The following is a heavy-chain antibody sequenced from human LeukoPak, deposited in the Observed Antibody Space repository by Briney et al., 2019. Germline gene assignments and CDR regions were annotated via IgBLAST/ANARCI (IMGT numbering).Heavy chain of an antibody. CDR2: ISYDGSNE. J-gene: IGHJ4*02. D-gene: IGHD3-10*01. V-gene: IGHV3-30*04. CDR1: GFTFSSYV. Sequence: GGSLRLSCAASGFTFSSYVMHWVRQAPGKGLEWVAIISYDGSNEYYADSVKGRFTISRDNSKNSVYLQLNSLRPEDTAMYYCVSMVRGVGYWGQGTLVTASS. CDR3: VSMVRGVGY.